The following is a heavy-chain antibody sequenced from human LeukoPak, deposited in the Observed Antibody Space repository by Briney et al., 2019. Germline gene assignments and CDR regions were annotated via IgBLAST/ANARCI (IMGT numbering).Heavy chain of an antibody. J-gene: IGHJ6*03. V-gene: IGHV1-69*13. Sequence: GASVKVSCKASGGTFSSYAISWVRQAPGQGLEWMGGIIPIFGTANYAQKFQGRVTITADESTSTAYVELSSLRSEDTAVYYCARDSRPGTNEAYYMDVWGKGTTVTISS. CDR2: IIPIFGTA. CDR1: GGTFSSYA. D-gene: IGHD6-13*01. CDR3: ARDSRPGTNEAYYMDV.